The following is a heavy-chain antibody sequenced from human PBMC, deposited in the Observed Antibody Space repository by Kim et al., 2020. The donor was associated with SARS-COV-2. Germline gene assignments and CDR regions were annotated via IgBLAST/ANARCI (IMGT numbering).Heavy chain of an antibody. CDR3: ARLLIDTRHRWLPSPYYFDY. Sequence: SETLSLTCTVSGGSISSYYWSWIRQPPGKGLEWIGYIYYSGSTNYNPSLKSRVTISVDTSKNQFSLKLSSVTAADTAVYYCARLLIDTRHRWLPSPYYFDYWGQGTLVTVSP. CDR1: GGSISSYY. D-gene: IGHD5-12*01. CDR2: IYYSGST. V-gene: IGHV4-59*12. J-gene: IGHJ4*02.